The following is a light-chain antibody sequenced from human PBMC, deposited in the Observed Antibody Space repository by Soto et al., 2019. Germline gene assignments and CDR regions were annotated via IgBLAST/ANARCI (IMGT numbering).Light chain of an antibody. J-gene: IGKJ2*01. Sequence: EIVLTQSPGTLSLSPGERATLSCRASQSVSSSYLAWYQQKPGQAPRLLIYGASSRATGTPDMFSGSGSGTDFALTISRLEPEDFAVYYCQQYGSSSYTFGQGTKLEIK. V-gene: IGKV3-20*01. CDR3: QQYGSSSYT. CDR1: QSVSSSY. CDR2: GAS.